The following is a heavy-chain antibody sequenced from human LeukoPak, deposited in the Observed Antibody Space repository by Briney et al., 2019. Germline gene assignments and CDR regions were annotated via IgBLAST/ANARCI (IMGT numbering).Heavy chain of an antibody. CDR3: ARVTYGDYSGGAFDI. J-gene: IGHJ3*02. V-gene: IGHV4-34*01. CDR1: GGSFSGYY. CDR2: INHSGST. D-gene: IGHD4-17*01. Sequence: PSETPSLTCAVYGGSFSGYYWSWIRQPPGKGLEWIGEINHSGSTNYNPSLKSRVTISVDTSKNQFSLKLSSVTAADTAVYYCARVTYGDYSGGAFDIWGQGTMVTVSS.